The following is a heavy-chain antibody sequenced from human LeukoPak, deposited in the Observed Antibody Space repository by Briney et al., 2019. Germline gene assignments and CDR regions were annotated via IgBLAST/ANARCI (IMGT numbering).Heavy chain of an antibody. CDR1: GFTFGSHA. CDR2: ISGSGGSI. CDR3: AKGDSSSWYSEYFQH. V-gene: IGHV3-23*01. J-gene: IGHJ1*01. D-gene: IGHD6-13*01. Sequence: GGSLRLSCAASGFTFGSHAMSWVRQAPGKGLEWVSAISGSGGSIYYADSVKGRFTISRDNSKNTLYLQMNSLRAEDTAVYYCAKGDSSSWYSEYFQHWGQGTLVTVSS.